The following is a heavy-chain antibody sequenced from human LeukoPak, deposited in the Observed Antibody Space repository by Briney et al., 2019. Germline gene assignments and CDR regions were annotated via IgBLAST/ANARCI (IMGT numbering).Heavy chain of an antibody. CDR1: GFTFSSYA. CDR3: AKAVDSGSYSRHYFDY. Sequence: GGSLRLSCAASGFTFSSYAMSWVRQAPGKGLEWVSAISGSGGSTYYADSVKGRFTISRDNSKNTLYLQMNNLRAEDTAVYYCAKAVDSGSYSRHYFDYWGQGTLVTVSS. J-gene: IGHJ4*02. D-gene: IGHD1-26*01. V-gene: IGHV3-23*01. CDR2: ISGSGGST.